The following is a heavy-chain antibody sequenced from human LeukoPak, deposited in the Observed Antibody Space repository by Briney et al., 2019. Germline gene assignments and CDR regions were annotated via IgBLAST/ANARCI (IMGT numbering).Heavy chain of an antibody. CDR1: GFAFCSYY. CDR3: ARVRPLVVVVAAKGDWFDP. V-gene: IGHV4-38-2*01. J-gene: IGHJ5*02. Sequence: PGGSLRLSCAASGFAFCSYYMNWVRQPPGKGLEWIGSIYHSGSTYYNPSLKSRVTISVDTSKNQFSLKLSSVTAADTAVYYCARVRPLVVVVAAKGDWFDPWGQGTLVTVSS. D-gene: IGHD2-15*01. CDR2: IYHSGST.